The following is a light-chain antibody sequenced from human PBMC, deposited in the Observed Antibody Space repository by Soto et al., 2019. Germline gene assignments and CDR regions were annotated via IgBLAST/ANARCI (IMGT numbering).Light chain of an antibody. J-gene: IGKJ1*01. CDR2: GAS. CDR3: QQYGSSQWT. CDR1: QSVSSSY. Sequence: DIQVKRSPCTLSLSLGERATLSYRASQSVSSSYLAWYQQKPGQAPRLLIYGASTRATGIPARFSGSGSGTEFTLTISSLQSEDFAVYYCQQYGSSQWTFGQGTKVDIK. V-gene: IGKV3-20*01.